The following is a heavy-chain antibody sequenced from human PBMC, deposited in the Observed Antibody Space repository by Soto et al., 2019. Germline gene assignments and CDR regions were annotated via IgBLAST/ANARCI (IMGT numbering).Heavy chain of an antibody. V-gene: IGHV3-21*01. J-gene: IGHJ6*02. Sequence: EVQLVESGGGLVKPGGSLRLSCAASGFTFTNYTINWVRQAPGKGLEWVSSISSSSSYIYYADSVKGRFTISRDNAKNSLYLQMNSLRAEDTAVYYCARDHKLAGTPSSGKYYYYYYGMDVWGQGTTVTVSS. CDR3: ARDHKLAGTPSSGKYYYYYYGMDV. CDR2: ISSSSSYI. D-gene: IGHD6-19*01. CDR1: GFTFTNYT.